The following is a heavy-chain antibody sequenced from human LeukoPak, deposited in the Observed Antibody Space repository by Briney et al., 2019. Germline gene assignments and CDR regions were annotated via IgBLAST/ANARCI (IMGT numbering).Heavy chain of an antibody. Sequence: GASVKVSCKASGYTFTSYGISWVRQAPGQGLEWMGWISAYNGNTNYAQKLQGRVTMTTDTSTSTAYMELRSLRSDDTAVYYRAREEAVAGTSYFDYWGQGTLVTVSS. J-gene: IGHJ4*02. D-gene: IGHD6-19*01. CDR3: AREEAVAGTSYFDY. CDR2: ISAYNGNT. CDR1: GYTFTSYG. V-gene: IGHV1-18*01.